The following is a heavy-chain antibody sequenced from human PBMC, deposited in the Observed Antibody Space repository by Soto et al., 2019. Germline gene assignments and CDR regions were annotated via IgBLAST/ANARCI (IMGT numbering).Heavy chain of an antibody. CDR2: IYWDDDK. Sequence: QITLKESGPTLVKPTQTLTLTCTFSGFSLSTSGVGVGWIRQPPGKALEWLALIYWDDDKRYSPSLKRRLTISQDTPKDQVVLTMTNIDPVDKATYYCAHLRQPYYDFWSGAVPLRSFDYWGQGTLVTVSS. D-gene: IGHD3-3*01. V-gene: IGHV2-5*02. J-gene: IGHJ4*02. CDR3: AHLRQPYYDFWSGAVPLRSFDY. CDR1: GFSLSTSGVG.